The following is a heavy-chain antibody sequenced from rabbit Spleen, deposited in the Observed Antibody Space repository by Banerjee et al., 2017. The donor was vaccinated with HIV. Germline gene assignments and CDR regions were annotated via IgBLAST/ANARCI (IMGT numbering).Heavy chain of an antibody. CDR3: ARDLVAVIGWNFNL. D-gene: IGHD1-1*01. CDR1: GFSFSSSYY. CDR2: VNIVTGKS. V-gene: IGHV1S40*01. J-gene: IGHJ4*01. Sequence: QSLEESGGGLVQPEGSLTLTCTASGFSFSSSYYMCWARQAPGKGLEWIACVNIVTGKSVYASWAKGRFTMSRTSSTTVTLQMTSLTAADTATYFCARDLVAVIGWNFNLWGPGTLVTVS.